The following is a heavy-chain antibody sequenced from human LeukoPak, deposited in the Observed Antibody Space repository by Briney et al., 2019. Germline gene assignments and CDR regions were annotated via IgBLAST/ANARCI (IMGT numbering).Heavy chain of an antibody. J-gene: IGHJ4*02. D-gene: IGHD6-13*01. Sequence: PGGSLRLSCAASGFTFSNYDMHWVRQAPGKGLEWVAVLSHDGSNKQYADSVKGRSTISRDNSKNTLFLQVNSLRAEDTAVYYCARVWREGYELEVFYFDYWGQGTLVTVSS. CDR3: ARVWREGYELEVFYFDY. CDR1: GFTFSNYD. V-gene: IGHV3-30*03. CDR2: LSHDGSNK.